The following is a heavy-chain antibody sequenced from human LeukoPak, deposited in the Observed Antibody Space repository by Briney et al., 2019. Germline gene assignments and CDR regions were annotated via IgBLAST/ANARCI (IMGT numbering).Heavy chain of an antibody. V-gene: IGHV4-59*11. J-gene: IGHJ4*02. D-gene: IGHD1-26*01. CDR2: IYYSGST. Sequence: PSETLSLTCTVSGGSISSHYWSWIRQPPGKGLEWIGYIYYSGSTNYNPSLKSRVTISVETSKNQFSLKLSSVTAADTAVYYCARVRIVGATIVSHFDYWGQGTLVTVSS. CDR3: ARVRIVGATIVSHFDY. CDR1: GGSISSHY.